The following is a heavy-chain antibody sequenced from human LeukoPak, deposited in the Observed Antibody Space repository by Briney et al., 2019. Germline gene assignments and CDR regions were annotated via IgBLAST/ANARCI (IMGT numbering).Heavy chain of an antibody. J-gene: IGHJ3*02. CDR3: ASPRALYCSSTSCQTANGAFDI. CDR2: IIPILGVA. V-gene: IGHV1-69*02. CDR1: GGTFSSYT. D-gene: IGHD2-2*01. Sequence: ASVKVSCKASGGTFSSYTISWVRQAPGQGLEWMGRIIPILGVANYAQKFQGRVTITADKSTSTAYMELSSLRSEDTAVYYCASPRALYCSSTSCQTANGAFDIWGQGTMVTVSS.